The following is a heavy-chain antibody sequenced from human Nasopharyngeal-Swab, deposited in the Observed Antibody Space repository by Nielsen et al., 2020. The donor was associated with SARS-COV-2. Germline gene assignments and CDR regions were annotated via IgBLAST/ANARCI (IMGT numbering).Heavy chain of an antibody. D-gene: IGHD4-17*01. CDR1: GFRFSDHA. CDR2: IWADGSTQ. CDR3: ARDSAVTRNDAFDI. V-gene: IGHV3-33*01. Sequence: GGSLRLSCAASGFRFSDHAMHWVRQAPGKGLEWVTFIWADGSTQDYADSVKGRFTISRDNAKNSLYLQMNSLRAEDTAVYYCARDSAVTRNDAFDIWGQGTMVTVSS. J-gene: IGHJ3*02.